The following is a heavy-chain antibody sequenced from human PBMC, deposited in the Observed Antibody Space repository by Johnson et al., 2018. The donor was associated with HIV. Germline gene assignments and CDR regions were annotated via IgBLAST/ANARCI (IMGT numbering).Heavy chain of an antibody. Sequence: QEKLVESGGGVVQPGRSLRLSCAASGFNFSNYGMYWVRQAPGKGLEWVAVISYDGSNKYYADSVKGRFTISRDNSKNTLYLQMNSLRAEDTAVYYCARSYCSGGRCRIHDAFDSWGQGTMGNVS. CDR3: ARSYCSGGRCRIHDAFDS. D-gene: IGHD2-15*01. CDR1: GFNFSNYG. V-gene: IGHV3-30*19. CDR2: ISYDGSNK. J-gene: IGHJ3*02.